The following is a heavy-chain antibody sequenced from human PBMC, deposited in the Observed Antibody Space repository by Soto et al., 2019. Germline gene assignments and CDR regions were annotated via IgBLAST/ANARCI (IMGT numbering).Heavy chain of an antibody. CDR2: INAGNGNT. CDR3: ERAPSHYYDSSGQSV. J-gene: IGHJ4*02. CDR1: GYTFTSYA. D-gene: IGHD3-22*01. V-gene: IGHV1-3*01. Sequence: ASVKVSCKASGYTFTSYAMHWVRQAPGQRLEWMGWINAGNGNTKYSQKFQGRVTMTTDTSTSTAYMELRSLRSDDTAVYYCERAPSHYYDSSGQSVWGQGTLVTVPS.